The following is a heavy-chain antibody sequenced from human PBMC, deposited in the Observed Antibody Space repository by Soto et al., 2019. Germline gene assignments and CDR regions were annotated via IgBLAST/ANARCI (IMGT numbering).Heavy chain of an antibody. CDR2: ISAYNGNT. Sequence: ASVKVSCKASGYTFTSYGISGVRQAPGQELEWMGWISAYNGNTNYAQKLQGRVTMTTDTSTSTAYMELGSLRSDDTAVYYCARGKRFPGVGATNGAFDIWGQGTMVTVSS. J-gene: IGHJ3*02. CDR1: GYTFTSYG. CDR3: ARGKRFPGVGATNGAFDI. V-gene: IGHV1-18*01. D-gene: IGHD1-26*01.